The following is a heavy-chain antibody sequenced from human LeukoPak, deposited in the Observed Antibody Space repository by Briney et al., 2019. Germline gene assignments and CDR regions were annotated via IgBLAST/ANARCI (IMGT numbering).Heavy chain of an antibody. CDR1: GFTFSSYA. Sequence: PGRSLRPSCAASGFTFSSYAMSWVRQAPGKGLELVSAISGSGGSTYYADSVKGRFTISRDNSKNKLYLQMNSLRAEDTVVYYCAKGIPDYSDQYFDYWGQGTLVTVSS. CDR2: ISGSGGST. D-gene: IGHD3-22*01. J-gene: IGHJ4*02. V-gene: IGHV3-23*01. CDR3: AKGIPDYSDQYFDY.